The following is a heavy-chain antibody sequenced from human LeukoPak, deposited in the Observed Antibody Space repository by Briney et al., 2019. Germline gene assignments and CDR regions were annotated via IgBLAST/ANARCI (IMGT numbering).Heavy chain of an antibody. CDR2: IYYSGST. V-gene: IGHV4-59*08. J-gene: IGHJ4*02. CDR1: GGSISSYY. CDR3: ARGSWNYAGVLDY. D-gene: IGHD1-7*01. Sequence: PSETLSLTCTVSGGSISSYYWSWIRQPPGKGLEWIGYIYYSGSTNYNPSLKSRVTISVDTSKNQFSLKLNSVTAADTAVYYCARGSWNYAGVLDYWGQGTLVTVSS.